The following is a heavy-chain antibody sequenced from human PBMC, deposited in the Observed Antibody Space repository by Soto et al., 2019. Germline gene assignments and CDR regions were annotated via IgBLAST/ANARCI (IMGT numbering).Heavy chain of an antibody. D-gene: IGHD3-10*01. Sequence: GWSLRLSCMASGFPSSTYGFSTYAMTWVRQPPGKGLEWVSVITGSGSHSYYADSVKGRFTISRDNSRNTLFLKMDSLRADDTAVYFCAKGTSSEFLLSFDDWGHGTLVTGSA. CDR3: AKGTSSEFLLSFDD. J-gene: IGHJ4*01. V-gene: IGHV3-23*01. CDR2: ITGSGSHS. CDR1: GFPSSTYGFSTYA.